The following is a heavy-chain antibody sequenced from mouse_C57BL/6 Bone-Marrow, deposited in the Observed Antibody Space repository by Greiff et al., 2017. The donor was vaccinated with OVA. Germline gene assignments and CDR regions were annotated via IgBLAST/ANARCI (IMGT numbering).Heavy chain of an antibody. Sequence: EVQLVESGACLLLPGGSLPLSCAASVFSFPDYYMRLLRQPPGKGLEWLGFLRNKANGYTTEYSASVKGRFTISRDNSQSILYLQMNALRAEDSATYYCARYRGYYIDYWGEGTTRTDSS. V-gene: IGHV7-3*01. CDR3: ARYRGYYIDY. CDR2: LRNKANGYTT. J-gene: IGHJ2*01. CDR1: VFSFPDYY.